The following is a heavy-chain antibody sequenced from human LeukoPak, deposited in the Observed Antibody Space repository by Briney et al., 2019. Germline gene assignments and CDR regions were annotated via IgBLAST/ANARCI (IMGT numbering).Heavy chain of an antibody. CDR2: VNPSGGST. CDR3: ARSSDYGASGWYFDL. D-gene: IGHD4-17*01. J-gene: IGHJ2*01. CDR1: GYTFTSYY. Sequence: ASVKVSCKASGYTFTSYYMHWVRQAPGQGLEWMGIVNPSGGSTSYAQKFQGRVTMTRDTSTSTVYMELSSLRSEDTAVYYCARSSDYGASGWYFDLWGRGTLVTVSS. V-gene: IGHV1-46*01.